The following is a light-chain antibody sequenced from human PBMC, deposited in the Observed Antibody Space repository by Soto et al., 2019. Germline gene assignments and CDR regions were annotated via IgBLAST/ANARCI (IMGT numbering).Light chain of an antibody. CDR1: RSNIGAGYN. CDR2: GTT. CDR3: QSSDTSLSGSEI. J-gene: IGLJ2*01. V-gene: IGLV1-40*01. Sequence: QSVLTQPPSVSGAPGQWVTISCPGSRSNIGAGYNVHWYQHLPGTAPKLLIFGTTNRPSGVPDRFSGSKSGSSAFLAITGLQAEDEADYYCQSSDTSLSGSEIFGGGTKLTV.